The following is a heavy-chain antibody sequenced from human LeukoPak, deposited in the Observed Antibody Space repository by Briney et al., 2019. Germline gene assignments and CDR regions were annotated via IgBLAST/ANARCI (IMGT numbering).Heavy chain of an antibody. V-gene: IGHV1-24*01. J-gene: IGHJ4*02. CDR3: ATRPFSGYYYGRLFDY. D-gene: IGHD3-22*01. CDR1: GYTLTELS. CDR2: FDPEDGET. Sequence: ASVKVSCKVSGYTLTELSMHWVRQAPGKGLEWMGGFDPEDGETIYAQKFQGRVTMTEDTSTDTAYMELSSLRSEDTAVYYCATRPFSGYYYGRLFDYWGQGTLVTVSS.